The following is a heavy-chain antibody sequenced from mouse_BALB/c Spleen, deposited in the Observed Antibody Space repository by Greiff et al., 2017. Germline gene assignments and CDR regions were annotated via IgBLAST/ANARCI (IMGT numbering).Heavy chain of an antibody. CDR3: ARAGVTTVVAPSYAMDY. CDR2: IYPGDGDT. D-gene: IGHD1-1*01. V-gene: IGHV1-80*01. CDR1: GYAFSSYW. J-gene: IGHJ4*01. Sequence: VQLPQSGAELVRPGSSVKISCKASGYAFSSYWMNWVKQRPGQGLEWIGQIYPGDGDTNYNGKFKGKATLTADKSSSTAYMQLSSLTSEDSAVYFCARAGVTTVVAPSYAMDYWGQGTSVTVSS.